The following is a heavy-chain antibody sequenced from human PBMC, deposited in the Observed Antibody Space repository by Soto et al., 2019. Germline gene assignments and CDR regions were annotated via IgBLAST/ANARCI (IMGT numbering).Heavy chain of an antibody. D-gene: IGHD3-16*01. J-gene: IGHJ5*02. CDR1: GASIRSYH. CDR2: IQHTGNT. CDR3: AKDVSSRRWFDP. Sequence: SETLSLTCAVSGASIRSYHWSFLRQPAGKGLEWIGRIQHTGNTNYNPSLKSRVTMSADTSKNQISLKMTSVTAADTAVYFCAKDVSSRRWFDPWGQGVRVTVSS. V-gene: IGHV4-4*07.